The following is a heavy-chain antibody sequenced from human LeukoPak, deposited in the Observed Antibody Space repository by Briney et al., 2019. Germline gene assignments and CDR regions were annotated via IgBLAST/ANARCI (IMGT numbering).Heavy chain of an antibody. CDR3: ARDPNYYDSSGSLWYYYYGMDV. J-gene: IGHJ6*02. CDR2: ISYDGSNK. CDR1: GFTFSSYA. D-gene: IGHD3-22*01. V-gene: IGHV3-30*04. Sequence: GGSLRLSCAASGFTFSSYAMHWVRQAPGKGLEWVAVISYDGSNKYYADSVKGRFTISRDNSKNTLYLQMNSLRAEDTAVYYCARDPNYYDSSGSLWYYYYGMDVWGQGTTVTVSS.